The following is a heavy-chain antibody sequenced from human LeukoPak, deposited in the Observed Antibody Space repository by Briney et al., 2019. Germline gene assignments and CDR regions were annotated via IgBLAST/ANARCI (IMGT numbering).Heavy chain of an antibody. V-gene: IGHV1-2*02. J-gene: IGHJ4*02. D-gene: IGHD4-17*01. CDR2: INPNSGGT. CDR1: GYTFTGYY. Sequence: ASVKLSCKTSGYTFTGYYIHWVRQAPGQGLEWMGWINPNSGGTNYAQKFQGRVTMTRDTPISTAYLELSRLRSDDTAVYYCARGDDYGDYTGYYWGQGTLVTVSS. CDR3: ARGDDYGDYTGYY.